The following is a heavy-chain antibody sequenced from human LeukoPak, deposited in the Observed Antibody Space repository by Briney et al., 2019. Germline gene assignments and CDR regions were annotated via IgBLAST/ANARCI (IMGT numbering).Heavy chain of an antibody. CDR3: ARLLEMATIGVFDY. V-gene: IGHV4-59*13. CDR2: IYNSGNT. Sequence: SESLSLTRSVSLGAISIYYWSWIRPPPRRGLEGIGYIYNSGNTNYNPYLKSRVTIAVDTSKNQSSMKLSSVTAADTAVYYCARLLEMATIGVFDYWARKPWSPSPQ. CDR1: LGAISIYY. D-gene: IGHD5-24*01. J-gene: IGHJ4*02.